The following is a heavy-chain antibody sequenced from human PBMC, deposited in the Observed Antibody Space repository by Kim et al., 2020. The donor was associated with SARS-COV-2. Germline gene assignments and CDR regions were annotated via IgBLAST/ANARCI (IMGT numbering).Heavy chain of an antibody. D-gene: IGHD3-22*01. Sequence: SETLSLTCAVYGGSFSGYYWSWIRQPPGKGLEWIGEINHSGSTNYNPSLKSRVTISVNTSKNQFSLKLSSVTAADTAVYYCARVGRNYFDRSGYYFYWG. J-gene: IGHJ4*01. CDR3: ARVGRNYFDRSGYYFY. V-gene: IGHV4-34*01. CDR1: GGSFSGYY. CDR2: INHSGST.